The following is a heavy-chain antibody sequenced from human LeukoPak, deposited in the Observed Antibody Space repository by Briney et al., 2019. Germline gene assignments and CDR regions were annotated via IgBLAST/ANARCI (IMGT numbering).Heavy chain of an antibody. V-gene: IGHV5-51*01. CDR3: ARVVADHFDY. Sequence: GASLQISCKGSGYGFTSYWIGWVRRMPGKGLVWMGIIYPGDSDTIYSPSFQGQVTISADKSISTAYLQWNSLKASDTAMYYCARVVADHFDYWGQGTLVTASS. J-gene: IGHJ4*02. CDR1: GYGFTSYW. CDR2: IYPGDSDT. D-gene: IGHD5-12*01.